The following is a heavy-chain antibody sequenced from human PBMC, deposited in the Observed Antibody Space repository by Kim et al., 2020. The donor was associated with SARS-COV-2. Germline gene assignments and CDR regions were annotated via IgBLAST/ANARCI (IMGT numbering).Heavy chain of an antibody. V-gene: IGHV3-64D*09. CDR1: GFTFSSYA. CDR2: ISSNGGST. Sequence: GGSLRLSCSASGFTFSSYAMHWVRQAPGKGLEYVSAISSNGGSTYYADSVKGRFTISRDNSKNTLYLQMSSLRAEDTAVYYCVKDNRCSSTSCRLFDYWGQGTLVTVSS. CDR3: VKDNRCSSTSCRLFDY. D-gene: IGHD2-2*01. J-gene: IGHJ4*02.